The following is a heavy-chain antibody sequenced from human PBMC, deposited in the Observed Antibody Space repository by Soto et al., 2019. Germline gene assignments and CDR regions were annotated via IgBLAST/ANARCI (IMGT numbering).Heavy chain of an antibody. D-gene: IGHD1-26*01. J-gene: IGHJ4*02. V-gene: IGHV4-59*01. CDR1: GDSITGSY. Sequence: SETLSLTCTVSGDSITGSYWSWIRQPPGKTLEWIGYIYHSGTTTYNPSLKSRVSISVDTSKNQFSLRLTSVIAADTAVYYCARDMPYAAGSLAGCDYWGQGIMVTVSS. CDR3: ARDMPYAAGSLAGCDY. CDR2: IYHSGTT.